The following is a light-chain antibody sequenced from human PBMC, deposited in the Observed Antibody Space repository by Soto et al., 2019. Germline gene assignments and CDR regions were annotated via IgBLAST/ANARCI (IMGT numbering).Light chain of an antibody. CDR1: SSDVGGYNY. V-gene: IGLV2-14*01. CDR2: DVS. CDR3: SSYTRSSLVV. J-gene: IGLJ2*01. Sequence: QSVLPQPASVSGSPGQSITISCTGTSSDVGGYNYVSWYHQHPGKAPKLMIYDVSNRASGVSNRFSGSKSGNTASLTISGLQAEDETDYCCSSYTRSSLVVFGGGTKLTVL.